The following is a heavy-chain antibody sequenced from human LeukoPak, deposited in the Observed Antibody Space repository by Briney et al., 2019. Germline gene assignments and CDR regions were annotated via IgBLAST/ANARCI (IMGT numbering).Heavy chain of an antibody. CDR1: GFTFSSYA. CDR3: AKDIAVAGTLFAFDI. V-gene: IGHV3-23*03. CDR2: IYSGGST. J-gene: IGHJ3*02. Sequence: GSLRLSCAASGFTFSSYAMSWVRQAPGKGLEWVSVIYSGGSTYYADPVKGRFTISRDNSKNTLYLQMNSLRAEDTAVYYCAKDIAVAGTLFAFDIWGQGTMVTVSS. D-gene: IGHD6-19*01.